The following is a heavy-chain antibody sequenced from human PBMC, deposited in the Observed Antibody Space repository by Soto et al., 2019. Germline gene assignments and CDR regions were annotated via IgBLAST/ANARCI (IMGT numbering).Heavy chain of an antibody. CDR1: GGSISSGDYY. Sequence: QVQLQESGPGLVKPSQTLSLTCTVSGGSISSGDYYWSWIRQPPGKGLEWIGYIYSSGSTYYNPSLKSRVTISVDTSKNQFSLKLSSVTAADTAVYYCARLILMVYGWDWFDPWGQGTLVTVSS. D-gene: IGHD2-8*01. J-gene: IGHJ5*02. V-gene: IGHV4-30-4*01. CDR3: ARLILMVYGWDWFDP. CDR2: IYSSGST.